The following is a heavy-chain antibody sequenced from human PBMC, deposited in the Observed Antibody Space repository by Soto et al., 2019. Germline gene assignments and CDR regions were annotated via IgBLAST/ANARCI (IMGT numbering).Heavy chain of an antibody. CDR1: GFTFSSYA. CDR3: AKPGQGAAAVRVIGLPYGMDV. CDR2: ISGSGGST. J-gene: IGHJ6*02. V-gene: IGHV3-23*01. D-gene: IGHD6-13*01. Sequence: PGGSLRLSCAASGFTFSSYAMSWVRQAPGKGLEWVSAISGSGGSTYYADSVKGRFTISRDNSKNTLYLQMNSLRAEDTAVYYCAKPGQGAAAVRVIGLPYGMDVWGQGTTVTVSS.